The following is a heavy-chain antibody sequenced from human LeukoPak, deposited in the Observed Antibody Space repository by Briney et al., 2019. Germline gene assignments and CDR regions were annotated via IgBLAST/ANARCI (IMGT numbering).Heavy chain of an antibody. V-gene: IGHV4-38-2*02. CDR2: SGST. J-gene: IGHJ4*02. D-gene: IGHD2-2*01. CDR1: GYSISSGYY. Sequence: PSETLSLTCIVSGYSISSGYYWGWIRQPPGKGLEWIGSGSTYYNPSLKSRVTISVDTSKNQFSLKLSSVTAADTAVYYCARVVVVPAAMLNYWGQGTLVTVSS. CDR3: ARVVVVPAAMLNY.